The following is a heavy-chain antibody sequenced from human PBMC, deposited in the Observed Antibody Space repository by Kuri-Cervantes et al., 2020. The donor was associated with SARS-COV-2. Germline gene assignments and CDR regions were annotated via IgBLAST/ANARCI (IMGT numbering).Heavy chain of an antibody. J-gene: IGHJ2*01. CDR2: IYYSGST. CDR1: GGSFSGYY. D-gene: IGHD3-22*01. CDR3: VRDVDSPLLRLRYFDL. Sequence: GSLRLSCAVYGGSFSGYYWSWIRQPPGKGLEWIGYIYYSGSTYYNPSLKSRVTISVDTSKNQFSLKLSSVTAADTAVYYCVRDVDSPLLRLRYFDLWGRGTLVTVSS. V-gene: IGHV4-59*12.